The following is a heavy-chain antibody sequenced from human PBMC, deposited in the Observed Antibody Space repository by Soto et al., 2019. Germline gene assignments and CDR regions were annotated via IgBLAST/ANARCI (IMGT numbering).Heavy chain of an antibody. D-gene: IGHD1-1*01. V-gene: IGHV3-33*01. CDR3: ASFTGGITGTTVLGFDY. Sequence: QVQLVESGGGVVQPGRSLRLSCAASGFTFSSYGMHWVRQAPGKGLEWVAVIWYDGSNKYYADSVKGRFTISRDNSKNTLYLQMNSLSVEDTAVYYCASFTGGITGTTVLGFDYWGQGTLVTVSS. CDR1: GFTFSSYG. CDR2: IWYDGSNK. J-gene: IGHJ4*02.